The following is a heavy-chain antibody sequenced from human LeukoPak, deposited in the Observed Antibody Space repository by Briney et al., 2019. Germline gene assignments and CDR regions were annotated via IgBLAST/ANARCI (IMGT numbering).Heavy chain of an antibody. V-gene: IGHV4-38-2*02. CDR1: GYSISSGYY. D-gene: IGHD6-13*01. CDR3: AARKYSSSRAPFDY. J-gene: IGHJ4*02. CDR2: IYHSGST. Sequence: PSETLSLTCTVSGYSISSGYYWGWIRQPPGKGLEWIGSIYHSGSTNYNPSLKSRVTISVDTSKNQFSLKLSSVTAADTAVYYCAARKYSSSRAPFDYWGQGTLVTVSS.